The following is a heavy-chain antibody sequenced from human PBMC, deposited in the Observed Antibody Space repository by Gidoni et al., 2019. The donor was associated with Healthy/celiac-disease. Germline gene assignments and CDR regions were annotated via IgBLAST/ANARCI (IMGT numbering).Heavy chain of an antibody. J-gene: IGHJ6*02. CDR3: TRQYDTMVRGATKGYYYYGMDV. D-gene: IGHD3-10*01. Sequence: EVQLVESGGGLVQPGGSLKLSCAASGFHFSGSAMHLVRQASGKGLECVGRIRSKANSYATAYAASVKGRFNISRDDSKNTAYLQMNSLKTEDTAVYYCTRQYDTMVRGATKGYYYYGMDVWGQGTTVTVSS. CDR2: IRSKANSYAT. CDR1: GFHFSGSA. V-gene: IGHV3-73*02.